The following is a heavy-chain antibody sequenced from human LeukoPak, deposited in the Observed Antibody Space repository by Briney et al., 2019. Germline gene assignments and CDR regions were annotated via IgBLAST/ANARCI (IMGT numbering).Heavy chain of an antibody. V-gene: IGHV3-7*01. CDR2: IRKDGGAK. CDR3: ASSHDSSGND. CDR1: GFPFSTYW. J-gene: IGHJ4*02. Sequence: GSLRLSCAASGFPFSTYWMAWVRHAPGKGLDWVANIRKDGGAKFYAASVRGRFIISRDNAKNSLYLQMNNLRDEDTAVYYCASSHDSSGNDWGQGTLVAV. D-gene: IGHD3-22*01.